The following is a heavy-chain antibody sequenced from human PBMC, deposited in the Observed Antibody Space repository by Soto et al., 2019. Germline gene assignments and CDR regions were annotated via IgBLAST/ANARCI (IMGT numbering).Heavy chain of an antibody. V-gene: IGHV1-3*01. J-gene: IGHJ4*02. CDR1: GYTFTSYA. Sequence: GASLKVSCKASGYTFTSYAMHWVRQAPGQRLQWMGWINAGNGNTKYSQKFQGRVTITRDTSASTAYTELSSPRSEDTAVYYCARVKSFTGTPYAFDYWGQGTLVTVPQ. CDR2: INAGNGNT. D-gene: IGHD1-7*01. CDR3: ARVKSFTGTPYAFDY.